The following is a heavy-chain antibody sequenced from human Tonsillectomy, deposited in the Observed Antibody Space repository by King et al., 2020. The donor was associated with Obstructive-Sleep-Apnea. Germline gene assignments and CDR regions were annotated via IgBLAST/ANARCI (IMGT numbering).Heavy chain of an antibody. CDR1: GFTFDDYA. J-gene: IGHJ4*02. CDR3: AKDNGGNSEGVFDY. V-gene: IGHV3-9*01. CDR2: ISWNSGSI. D-gene: IGHD4-23*01. Sequence: VQLVESGGGLVQPGRSLRLSCAASGFTFDDYAMHWVRQAPGKGLEWVSGISWNSGSIGYADSVKGRFTISRDNAKNSLYLQMNSLRAEDTALYYCAKDNGGNSEGVFDYWGQGTLVTVSS.